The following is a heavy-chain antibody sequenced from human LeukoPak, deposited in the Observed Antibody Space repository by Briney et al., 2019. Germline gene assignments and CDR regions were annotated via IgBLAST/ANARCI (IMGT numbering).Heavy chain of an antibody. V-gene: IGHV3-23*01. Sequence: GASLRLSCAASGFTFSSYAMSWVRQAPGKGVEWVSAISGSGGSTYYADSVKGRFTISRDNSKNTLYLQMNSLRAEDTAVYYCAKTPYIAAAGRVDYWGQGTLVTVSS. CDR3: AKTPYIAAAGRVDY. J-gene: IGHJ4*02. CDR1: GFTFSSYA. CDR2: ISGSGGST. D-gene: IGHD6-13*01.